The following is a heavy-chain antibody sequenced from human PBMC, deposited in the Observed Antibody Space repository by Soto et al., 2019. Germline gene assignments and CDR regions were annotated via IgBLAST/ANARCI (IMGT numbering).Heavy chain of an antibody. V-gene: IGHV1-3*01. CDR2: INAGNGNT. Sequence: GASVKVSCKASGYTFTSYAMHWVRQAPGQRLEWMGWINAGNGNTKYSQKFQGRVTITRDTSASTAYMELSSLRSEDTAVYYCARFGGSHDAFDIWGQGTMVTVSS. CDR1: GYTFTSYA. D-gene: IGHD1-26*01. CDR3: ARFGGSHDAFDI. J-gene: IGHJ3*02.